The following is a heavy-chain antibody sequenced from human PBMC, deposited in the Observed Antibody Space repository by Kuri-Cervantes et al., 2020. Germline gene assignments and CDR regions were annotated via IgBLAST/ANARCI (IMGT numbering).Heavy chain of an antibody. V-gene: IGHV3-23*01. CDR1: GFTFSTYA. Sequence: GESLKISCAAFGFTFSTYAMSWVRQAPGKGLEWVSAISGSDDSTYYADSVKGRFTISRDNSKNTLYLQMNSLRAEDTAVYYCAKRWEQAAFDIWGQGTMVTVSS. D-gene: IGHD1-26*01. J-gene: IGHJ3*02. CDR3: AKRWEQAAFDI. CDR2: ISGSDDST.